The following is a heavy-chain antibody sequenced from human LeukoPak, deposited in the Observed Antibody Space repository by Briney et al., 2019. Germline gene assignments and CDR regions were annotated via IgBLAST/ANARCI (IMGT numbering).Heavy chain of an antibody. CDR2: INPNSGGT. V-gene: IGHV1-2*02. Sequence: ASVKVSCKASGYTFTGYYMHWVRQAPGQGLEWMGWINPNSGGTNYAQKFQGRVTMTRDTSISTAYMELSSLRSEDTAVYYCARTMIVVQGGFDPWGQGTLVTVSS. CDR1: GYTFTGYY. CDR3: ARTMIVVQGGFDP. J-gene: IGHJ5*02. D-gene: IGHD3-22*01.